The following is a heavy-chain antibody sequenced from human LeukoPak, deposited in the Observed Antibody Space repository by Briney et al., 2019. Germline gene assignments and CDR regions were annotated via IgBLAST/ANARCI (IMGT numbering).Heavy chain of an antibody. D-gene: IGHD3-16*01. CDR2: IRDDGGEK. Sequence: GGSLRLSCVASGFTFSRYGMYWVRQAPGKGLEWVAFIRDDGGEKYHADSVKGRFTISRDNSRNMLSRQMNSLRVEDTAVYYCLGYNWFDPWGQGTLVTVSS. J-gene: IGHJ5*02. V-gene: IGHV3-30*02. CDR1: GFTFSRYG. CDR3: LGYNWFDP.